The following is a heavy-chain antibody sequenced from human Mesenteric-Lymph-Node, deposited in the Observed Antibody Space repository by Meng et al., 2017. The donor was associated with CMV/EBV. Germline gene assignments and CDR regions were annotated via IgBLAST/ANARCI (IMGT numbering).Heavy chain of an antibody. Sequence: SLTCAVDGGSVSGYYWSWIRQPPGKGLEWIGESNHSGSTNYNPSLKSRVTISVDTSKNQFSLKLSSVTAADTAVYYCARGGYSGYARWGQGTLVTVSS. CDR2: SNHSGST. CDR3: ARGGYSGYAR. V-gene: IGHV4-34*01. CDR1: GGSVSGYY. D-gene: IGHD5-12*01. J-gene: IGHJ4*02.